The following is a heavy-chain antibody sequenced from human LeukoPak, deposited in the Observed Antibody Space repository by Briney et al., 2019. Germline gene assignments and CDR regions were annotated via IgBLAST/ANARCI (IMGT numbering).Heavy chain of an antibody. Sequence: GGSLRLSCAASGFSFSTYWMSWVRQAPGKGLEWVANIKRDGSEKNYVDSVKGRFTISRDNAKNSVYLQMNSLSAEDTAVYYCASEYSSGWYGYFDYWGQGTLVTVSS. D-gene: IGHD6-19*01. CDR2: IKRDGSEK. V-gene: IGHV3-7*01. CDR3: ASEYSSGWYGYFDY. J-gene: IGHJ4*02. CDR1: GFSFSTYW.